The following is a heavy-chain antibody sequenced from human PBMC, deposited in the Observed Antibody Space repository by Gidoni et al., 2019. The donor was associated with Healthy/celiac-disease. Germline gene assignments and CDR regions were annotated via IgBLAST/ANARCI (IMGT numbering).Heavy chain of an antibody. Sequence: EVQLLESGGGLVQPGGSLRLSWAASGFTFSTYAMSWVRQAPGKGLEWVSAISGSGGSTYDADSVKGRFTISRDKSKNTLYLQMNSLRAEDTAVYYCAKDFSHRITVFGVVKRAFDIWGQGTMVTVSS. CDR1: GFTFSTYA. CDR3: AKDFSHRITVFGVVKRAFDI. CDR2: ISGSGGST. V-gene: IGHV3-23*01. J-gene: IGHJ3*02. D-gene: IGHD3-3*01.